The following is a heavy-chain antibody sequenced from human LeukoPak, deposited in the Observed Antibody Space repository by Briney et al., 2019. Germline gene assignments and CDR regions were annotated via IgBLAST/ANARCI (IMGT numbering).Heavy chain of an antibody. V-gene: IGHV1-2*02. J-gene: IGHJ4*02. CDR3: SGHYGPGPV. CDR1: GYTFTHHH. D-gene: IGHD3-10*01. CDR2: IHPNGHDT. Sequence: VASVKVSCKASGYTFTHHHILWVRQAPGQGLEWMGWIHPNGHDTKYAQNFQGKMTMTTDTSITTAYMELNWVTSDDTAVYYCSGHYGPGPVWGQGTLITASS.